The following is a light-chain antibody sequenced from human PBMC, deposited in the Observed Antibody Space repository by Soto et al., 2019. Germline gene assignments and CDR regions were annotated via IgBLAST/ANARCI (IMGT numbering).Light chain of an antibody. J-gene: IGLJ1*01. Sequence: QSVLTQPPSVSGAPGQRVTISCIGSSSNIGAGYDVHWYQQLPGTAPTLLIYGHSNRPSGVPDRFSGSKSGASASLAITGLQADDEADYYCQTFDSSLRGYVFGTGTKVTVL. CDR3: QTFDSSLRGYV. V-gene: IGLV1-40*01. CDR2: GHS. CDR1: SSNIGAGYD.